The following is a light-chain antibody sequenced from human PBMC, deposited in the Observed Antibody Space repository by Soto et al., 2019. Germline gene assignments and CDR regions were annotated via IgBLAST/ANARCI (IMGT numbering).Light chain of an antibody. CDR2: EVS. CDR1: SSDVGSYNL. CDR3: CSYAGSTVYV. Sequence: QSALTQPASVSGSPGQSVAISCTGTSSDVGSYNLVSWYQQHPGKDPKLMIYEVSKRPSGVSNRFSGSKSGNTASLTISGPLAEDEADYYCCSYAGSTVYVFGNGTKLTVL. J-gene: IGLJ1*01. V-gene: IGLV2-23*02.